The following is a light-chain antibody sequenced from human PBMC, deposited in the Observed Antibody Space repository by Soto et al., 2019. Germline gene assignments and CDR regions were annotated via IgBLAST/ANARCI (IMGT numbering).Light chain of an antibody. V-gene: IGLV4-60*02. J-gene: IGLJ2*01. CDR1: SGHSSYI. Sequence: QLVLTQSSSAYASLGSSVKLTCTLSSGHSSYIIAWHQQQPGKAPRYLMKLEDTGIYNKGSGVPDRFSGSSSGADRYLTISNLQFEDEADYYCETWDRNTVVFGGGTKLTVL. CDR2: LEDTGIY. CDR3: ETWDRNTVV.